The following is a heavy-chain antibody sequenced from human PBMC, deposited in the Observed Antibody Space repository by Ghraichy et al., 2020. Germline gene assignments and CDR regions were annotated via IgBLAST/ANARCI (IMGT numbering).Heavy chain of an antibody. Sequence: LSLTCAASGFTFSSYAMSWVRQAPGKGLEWVSAISGSGGSTYYADSVKGRFTISRDNSKNTLYLQMNSLRAEDTAVYYCAKRGFNDFWSGYRGGYFDYWGQGTLVTVSS. CDR3: AKRGFNDFWSGYRGGYFDY. CDR2: ISGSGGST. V-gene: IGHV3-23*01. J-gene: IGHJ4*02. CDR1: GFTFSSYA. D-gene: IGHD3-3*01.